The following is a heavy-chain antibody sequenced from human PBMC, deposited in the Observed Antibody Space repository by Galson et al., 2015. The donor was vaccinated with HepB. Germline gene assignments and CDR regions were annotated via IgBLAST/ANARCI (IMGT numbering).Heavy chain of an antibody. CDR1: GYTFTNYA. CDR2: INTGNGNT. Sequence: SVKVSCKASGYTFTNYAMHWVRQAPGQRLEWMGWINTGNGNTKYSQKFQGRVTITRDTSASTAYMELSSLRSEDTAVYYCARDGSSGWNTYYWFDPWGQGTLVTVSS. CDR3: ARDGSSGWNTYYWFDP. D-gene: IGHD6-19*01. J-gene: IGHJ5*02. V-gene: IGHV1-3*04.